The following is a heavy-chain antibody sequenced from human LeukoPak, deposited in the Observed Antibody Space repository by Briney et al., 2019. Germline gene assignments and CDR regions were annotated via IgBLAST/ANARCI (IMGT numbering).Heavy chain of an antibody. CDR3: ARGYSYGPGDYYYMDV. Sequence: ASVKVSCKASGGTFSSYAISWVRQAPGQGLEWMGGIIPIFGTANYAQKFQGIVTINADESTSTAYMELSSLRSEDTAVYYCARGYSYGPGDYYYMDVWGKGTTVTVSS. V-gene: IGHV1-69*13. D-gene: IGHD5-18*01. CDR2: IIPIFGTA. CDR1: GGTFSSYA. J-gene: IGHJ6*03.